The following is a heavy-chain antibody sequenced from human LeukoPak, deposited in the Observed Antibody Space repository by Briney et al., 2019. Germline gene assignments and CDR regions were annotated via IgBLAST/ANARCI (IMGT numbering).Heavy chain of an antibody. J-gene: IGHJ6*02. D-gene: IGHD5-24*01. CDR2: ISWNSGSI. CDR3: VKDIETGWLQSYGMDV. Sequence: GGSLRLSCAASGFTFDDYAMHWVRQVPGKGLEWVSGISWNSGSIGYGDSVKGRFTISRDNAKNSLYLQMNSLRTEDTALYFCVKDIETGWLQSYGMDVWGHGTTVTVSS. V-gene: IGHV3-9*01. CDR1: GFTFDDYA.